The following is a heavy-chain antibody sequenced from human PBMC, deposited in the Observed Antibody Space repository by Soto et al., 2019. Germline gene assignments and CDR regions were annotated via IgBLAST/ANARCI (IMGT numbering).Heavy chain of an antibody. J-gene: IGHJ3*02. Sequence: ASVKVSCKASGYTFTSYGISWVRQAPGQGLEWMGWISAYNGNTNYAQKLQGRVTMTTDTSTGTAYMELRSLRSDDTAVYYCARDGDYYDSSGYHHDAFDIWGQGTMVTVSS. CDR2: ISAYNGNT. CDR1: GYTFTSYG. V-gene: IGHV1-18*01. D-gene: IGHD3-22*01. CDR3: ARDGDYYDSSGYHHDAFDI.